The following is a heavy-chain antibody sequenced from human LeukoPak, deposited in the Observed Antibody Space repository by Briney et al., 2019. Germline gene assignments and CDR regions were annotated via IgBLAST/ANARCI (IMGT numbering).Heavy chain of an antibody. CDR1: GFIFSTYG. Sequence: GRSLRLSCAASGFIFSTYGMHWVRQAPGKGPEWVAVIWYDGSDKYYADSVKGRFTISRDNSKNTLFLQMNNLGAEDTAVYYCVRASGPFDIWGQGTMVTVSS. CDR2: IWYDGSDK. D-gene: IGHD3-10*01. V-gene: IGHV3-33*01. J-gene: IGHJ3*02. CDR3: VRASGPFDI.